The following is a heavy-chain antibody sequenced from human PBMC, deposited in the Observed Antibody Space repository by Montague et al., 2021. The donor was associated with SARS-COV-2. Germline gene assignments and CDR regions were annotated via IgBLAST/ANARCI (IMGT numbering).Heavy chain of an antibody. V-gene: IGHV2-5*02. Sequence: PALVKPTQTLTLTRSFSGFSLSTNEMGVGWIRQPPGKALEWLALIYWXXXKHYSPSLKTKLTITKDTSKNQVVLTVTNLDPVDTGTYYCARRYISDWTGFDYWGQGTLVTVSS. CDR2: IYWXXXK. D-gene: IGHD6-19*01. CDR3: ARRYISDWTGFDY. J-gene: IGHJ4*02. CDR1: GFSLSTNEMG.